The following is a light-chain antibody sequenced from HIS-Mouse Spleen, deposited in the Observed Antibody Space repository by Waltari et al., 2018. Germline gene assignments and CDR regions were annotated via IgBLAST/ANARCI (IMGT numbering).Light chain of an antibody. CDR3: QQRSNWPPVLT. Sequence: EIVFTQSPATLSLSPVEISTLSFRASQSVSSYLAWYQQKPGQAPRLLIYDASNRATGIPARFSGSGSGTDFTLTISSLEPEDFAVYYCQQRSNWPPVLTFGGGTKVEIK. V-gene: IGKV3-11*01. J-gene: IGKJ4*01. CDR2: DAS. CDR1: QSVSSY.